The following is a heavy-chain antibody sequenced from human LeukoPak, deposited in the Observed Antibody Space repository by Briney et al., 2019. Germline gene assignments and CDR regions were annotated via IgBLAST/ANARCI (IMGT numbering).Heavy chain of an antibody. Sequence: GGSLRLSCAASGFTFSTYWMHWVRQAPGKGLVWVSRVYSDGITTNYAHSVKGRFTISRDNAKNTLYLQMNSLRAEDTAVYYCARGSCTNGVCSVFDHWGQGALVTVSS. D-gene: IGHD2-8*01. CDR1: GFTFSTYW. CDR2: VYSDGITT. J-gene: IGHJ4*02. V-gene: IGHV3-74*01. CDR3: ARGSCTNGVCSVFDH.